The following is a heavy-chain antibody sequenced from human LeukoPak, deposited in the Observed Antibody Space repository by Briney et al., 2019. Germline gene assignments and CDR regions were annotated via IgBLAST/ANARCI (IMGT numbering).Heavy chain of an antibody. CDR2: ISSSGSTI. J-gene: IGHJ4*02. CDR1: GFTFSSYE. Sequence: PGGSLRLSCAASGFTFSSYEMNWVRQAPGKGLEWVSYISSSGSTIYYADSVKGRFTISRDNAKNSLYLQMNSLRAEGTAVYYCARGNSSGWSVELDYWGQGTLVTVSS. D-gene: IGHD6-19*01. CDR3: ARGNSSGWSVELDY. V-gene: IGHV3-48*03.